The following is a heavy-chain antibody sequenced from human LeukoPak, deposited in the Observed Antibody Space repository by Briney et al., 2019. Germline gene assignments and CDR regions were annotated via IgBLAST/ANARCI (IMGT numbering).Heavy chain of an antibody. CDR2: FDPEDGET. J-gene: IGHJ4*02. CDR1: GYTLTELS. V-gene: IGHV1-24*01. D-gene: IGHD3-9*01. CDR3: ATLEVLRYFDWTFDY. Sequence: ASVKVSCKVSGYTLTELSMHWVRQAPGKGLEWMGGFDPEDGETIYAQKFQGRVTMTEDTSTDAAYMELSSLRSEDTAVYYCATLEVLRYFDWTFDYWGQGTLVTVSS.